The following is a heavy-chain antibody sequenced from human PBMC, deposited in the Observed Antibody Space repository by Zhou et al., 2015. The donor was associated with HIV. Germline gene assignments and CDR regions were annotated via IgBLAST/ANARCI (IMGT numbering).Heavy chain of an antibody. J-gene: IGHJ4*02. CDR3: ATSGQIAVRRFDY. V-gene: IGHV1-69*01. CDR1: GGTFSGSD. Sequence: LVQSGTEVRKPGSSVKVSCKASGGTFSGSDISWVRQAPGQGLEWMGGIIPIIGRANYAQDRVTITADETTRTVYMELSSLRSEDTAVYYCATSGQIAVRRFDYWGQGTLVTVSS. D-gene: IGHD2/OR15-2a*01. CDR2: IIPIIGRA.